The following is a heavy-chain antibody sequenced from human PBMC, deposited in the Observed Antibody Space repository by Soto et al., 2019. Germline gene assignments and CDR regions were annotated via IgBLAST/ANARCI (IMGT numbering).Heavy chain of an antibody. CDR2: IWFDGSDK. CDR3: ARAYLGRLPRRADYYYALDV. CDR1: GFTFSSYG. V-gene: IGHV3-33*01. Sequence: GGSLRLSCAASGFTFSSYGMHWVRQAPGKGLEWVALIWFDGSDKYYTESVKGRFTISRDNSKSTLYLQMNSLTTGDTAVYYCARAYLGRLPRRADYYYALDVWGQGTTVTVSS. D-gene: IGHD1-26*01. J-gene: IGHJ6*02.